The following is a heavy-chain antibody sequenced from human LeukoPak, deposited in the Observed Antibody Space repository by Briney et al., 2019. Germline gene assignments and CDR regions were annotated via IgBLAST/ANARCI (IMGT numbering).Heavy chain of an antibody. D-gene: IGHD4-17*01. CDR3: ARAPPRYGYFDY. V-gene: IGHV4-34*01. J-gene: IGHJ4*02. CDR2: ISHSGTT. CDR1: GGSFSDYQ. Sequence: SETLSLTCAVSGGSFSDYQWNWIRQSPGKGLEWIGEISHSGTTTYNPSLKSRVTISVDTSKNQFSLKLSSMTAADTAVYYCARAPPRYGYFDYWGQGTLVTVSS.